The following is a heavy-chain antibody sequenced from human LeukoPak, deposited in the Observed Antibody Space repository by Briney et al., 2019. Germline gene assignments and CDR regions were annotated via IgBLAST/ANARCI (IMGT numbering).Heavy chain of an antibody. J-gene: IGHJ4*02. V-gene: IGHV3-49*04. CDR3: TREGIVGANFDY. CDR2: IRSKAYGGTT. D-gene: IGHD1-26*01. Sequence: GGSLRLSCAASGFTFSSYWMSWVRQAPGKGLEWVGFIRSKAYGGTTEYAASVKGRFTISRDDSKSIAYLQMNSLKTEGTAVYYCTREGIVGANFDYWGQGTLVTVSS. CDR1: GFTFSSYW.